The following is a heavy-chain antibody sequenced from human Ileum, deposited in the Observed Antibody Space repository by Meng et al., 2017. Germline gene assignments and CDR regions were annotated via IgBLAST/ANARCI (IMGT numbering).Heavy chain of an antibody. V-gene: IGHV3-33*01. CDR1: GFTFRSYG. CDR2: IWHDGGEK. Sequence: GESLKISCAATGFTFRSYGMHWVRQAPGKGLEWVSIIWHDGGEKYYGDSVKGRFTVSRDNAKNTLYLQMNSLRAEDTAVYYCARDRGSDDPIDYWGQGTLVTVSS. CDR3: ARDRGSDDPIDY. J-gene: IGHJ4*02. D-gene: IGHD2-21*02.